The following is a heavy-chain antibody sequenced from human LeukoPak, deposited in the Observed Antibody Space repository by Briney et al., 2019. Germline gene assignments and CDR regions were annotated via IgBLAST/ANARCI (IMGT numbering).Heavy chain of an antibody. J-gene: IGHJ4*02. CDR1: GFTFSSYG. Sequence: GRSLRLSCAASGFTFSSYGMHWVRQASGKGLEWVAVIWYDGSNKYYADSVKGRFTISRDNSKNTLYLQMNSLRAEDTAVYYCARDREEPLLAYCGGDCSPPFDYWGQGTLVTVSS. CDR3: ARDREEPLLAYCGGDCSPPFDY. V-gene: IGHV3-33*01. D-gene: IGHD2-21*02. CDR2: IWYDGSNK.